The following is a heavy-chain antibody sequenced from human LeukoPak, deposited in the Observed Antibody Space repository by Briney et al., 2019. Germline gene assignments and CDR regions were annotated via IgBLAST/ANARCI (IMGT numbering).Heavy chain of an antibody. CDR2: IIPIFGTA. CDR3: ARDRGVLLCP. V-gene: IGHV1-69*13. Sequence: PAASVKVSCKASGGTFSSYAISWVRQAPGQGLEWMGGIIPIFGTANYAQKFQGRVTITADESTSTAHMELSSLRSEDTAVYYCARDRGVLLCPWGQGTLVTVSS. D-gene: IGHD3-10*02. CDR1: GGTFSSYA. J-gene: IGHJ5*02.